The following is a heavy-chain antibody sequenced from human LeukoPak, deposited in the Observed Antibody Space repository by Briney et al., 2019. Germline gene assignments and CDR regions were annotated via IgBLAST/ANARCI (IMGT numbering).Heavy chain of an antibody. D-gene: IGHD3-10*01. V-gene: IGHV1-46*01. CDR2: INPSGGST. J-gene: IGHJ4*02. Sequence: GASVKVSCKSSGYTFTSYYMYWVRQAPGQGLEWMGIINPSGGSTSYAQKFQGRVTMTRDTPTSTVYMELSSLRSEDTAVYYCARDSGMVRGTVDYWGQGTLVTVSS. CDR3: ARDSGMVRGTVDY. CDR1: GYTFTSYY.